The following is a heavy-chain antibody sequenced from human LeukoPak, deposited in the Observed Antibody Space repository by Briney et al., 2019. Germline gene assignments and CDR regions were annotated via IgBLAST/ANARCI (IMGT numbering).Heavy chain of an antibody. D-gene: IGHD6-19*01. Sequence: GGSLRLSCAASGFTFSTYWMHWVRQAPGKGLVWFSRINPDGTTTSYADSVKGRFTTSRDNAKDTVYLQMNSLRAEDTAVYYCARVSIGWYSFDYWGQGTLVTVSS. CDR2: INPDGTTT. J-gene: IGHJ4*02. CDR3: ARVSIGWYSFDY. V-gene: IGHV3-74*01. CDR1: GFTFSTYW.